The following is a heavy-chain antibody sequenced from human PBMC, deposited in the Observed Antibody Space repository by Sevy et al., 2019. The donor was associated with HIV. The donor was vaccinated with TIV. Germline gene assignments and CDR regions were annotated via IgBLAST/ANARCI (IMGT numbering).Heavy chain of an antibody. D-gene: IGHD1-26*01. J-gene: IGHJ6*02. V-gene: IGHV3-7*03. CDR2: IKRDGSEK. CDR3: ARDCNSATCLWGLDV. Sequence: GGSLRLSCVASGFTLSNYWMSWVRQAPGKGLEWVANIKRDGSEKYYVASVKGRFTISRDNDKTSLYIQMNSLRDEDTAVYYCARDCNSATCLWGLDVWGPGTTVTVSS. CDR1: GFTLSNYW.